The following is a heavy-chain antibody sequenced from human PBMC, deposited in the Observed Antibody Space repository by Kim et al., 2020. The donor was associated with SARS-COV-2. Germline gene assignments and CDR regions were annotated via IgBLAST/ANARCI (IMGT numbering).Heavy chain of an antibody. D-gene: IGHD3-22*01. Sequence: YYTPALKTRVTISLDTSKNQFSLKLSSVTAADTAVYYCATWVITTDYFDYWGQGTLVTVSS. J-gene: IGHJ4*02. V-gene: IGHV4-39*01. CDR3: ATWVITTDYFDY.